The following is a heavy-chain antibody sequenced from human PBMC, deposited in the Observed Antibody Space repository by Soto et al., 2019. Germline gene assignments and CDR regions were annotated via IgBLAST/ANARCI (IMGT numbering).Heavy chain of an antibody. J-gene: IGHJ5*02. CDR2: INHSGST. D-gene: IGHD3-22*01. CDR1: GGSFSGYY. V-gene: IGHV4-34*01. CDR3: ARSGYYYDAYWFDP. Sequence: SETLSLTSAVYGGSFSGYYWSWIRQPPGKGLEWIGEINHSGSTNYNPSLKSRVTISVDTSKNQFSLKLSSVTAADTAVYYCARSGYYYDAYWFDPWGQGTLVTVSS.